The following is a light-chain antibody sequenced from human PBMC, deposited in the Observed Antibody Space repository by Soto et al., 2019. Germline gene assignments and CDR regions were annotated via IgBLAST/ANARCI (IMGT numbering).Light chain of an antibody. CDR3: SSYRSGATPYVI. V-gene: IGLV2-14*03. CDR1: NDDIGDYNY. Sequence: QSALTQPASVSGSPGQSITISCTGSNDDIGDYNYVSWYQQHPGKAPKLMIYDVTNRPSGVSDRFSGYKSGNTASLTISGLQAEDESDYYCSSYRSGATPYVIFGGGTKLTVL. J-gene: IGLJ2*01. CDR2: DVT.